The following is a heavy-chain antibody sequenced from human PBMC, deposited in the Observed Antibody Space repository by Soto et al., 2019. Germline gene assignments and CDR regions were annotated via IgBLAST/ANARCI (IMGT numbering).Heavy chain of an antibody. D-gene: IGHD3-10*01. Sequence: QVQVVQSGVEVRRPGSSVKVSCKAPGDTFKNCVISWVRQAPGQGLEWLGGIIPLFGTTDFAQRFQGRLTITTDESTTTAYMELSRLRSEDTATYYFAAELGFGKLSVVWGQGTTVIVSS. CDR3: AAELGFGKLSVV. CDR2: IIPLFGTT. CDR1: GDTFKNCV. V-gene: IGHV1-69*01. J-gene: IGHJ6*02.